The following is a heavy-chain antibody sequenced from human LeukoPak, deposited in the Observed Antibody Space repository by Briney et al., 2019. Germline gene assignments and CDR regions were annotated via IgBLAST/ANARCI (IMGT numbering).Heavy chain of an antibody. D-gene: IGHD1-1*01. CDR3: ARAATGPYYFDY. V-gene: IGHV3-33*03. J-gene: IGHJ4*02. Sequence: PGGSLNPSCEGSGFTFSSYGMHGFRQAPGKGLEWGAVIWYDGSNKYYADSVKGRFTFSRDNAKNSLYLQMSSLRAEDTAVYFCARAATGPYYFDYWGQGTLVTVSS. CDR1: GFTFSSYG. CDR2: IWYDGSNK.